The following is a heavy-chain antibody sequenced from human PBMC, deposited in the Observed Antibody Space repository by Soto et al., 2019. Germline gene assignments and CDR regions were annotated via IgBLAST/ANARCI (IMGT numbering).Heavy chain of an antibody. CDR1: GFTISTHG. V-gene: IGHV3-33*03. J-gene: IGHJ4*02. CDR3: AAATTWNFHFPY. D-gene: IGHD1-7*01. CDR2: IWYDGSNK. Sequence: QAQLVESGGGVVQPGTSLRLSCAASGFTISTHGMHWVRQAPGKGLEWLANIWYDGSNKFYAESVKGRFSISKDNSKNTLYLQMSSLRAEGTAVYYCAAATTWNFHFPYRGQGTQVTVSS.